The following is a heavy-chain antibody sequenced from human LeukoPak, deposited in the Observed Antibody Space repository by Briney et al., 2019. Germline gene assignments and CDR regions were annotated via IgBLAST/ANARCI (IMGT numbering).Heavy chain of an antibody. CDR3: AKAPSITMIVVVSPFDC. Sequence: QPGGSLRLSCAASGFTFSSYAMSWVRQAPGKGLEWVSAISGSGGSTYYADSVKGRFTISRDNSKNTLYLQMNSLRAEDTAVYYCAKAPSITMIVVVSPFDCWGQGTLVTVSS. J-gene: IGHJ4*02. CDR2: ISGSGGST. CDR1: GFTFSSYA. D-gene: IGHD3-22*01. V-gene: IGHV3-23*01.